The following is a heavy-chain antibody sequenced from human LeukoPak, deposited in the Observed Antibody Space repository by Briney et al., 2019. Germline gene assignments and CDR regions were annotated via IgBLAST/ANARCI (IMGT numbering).Heavy chain of an antibody. V-gene: IGHV4-59*01. J-gene: IGHJ4*02. D-gene: IGHD5-24*01. Sequence: SETLSLTCTVSGGSISNYYWNWIRQSPGKGLEWIGYIYYSGSTSYNPSLKSRVTISVDTSKNQFTLNLSSVTAADTAVYHCARLRSGYNVFDSWGQGTLVTVSS. CDR2: IYYSGST. CDR3: ARLRSGYNVFDS. CDR1: GGSISNYY.